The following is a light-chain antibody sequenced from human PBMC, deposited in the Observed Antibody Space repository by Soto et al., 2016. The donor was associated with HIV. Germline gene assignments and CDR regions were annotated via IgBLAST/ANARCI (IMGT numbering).Light chain of an antibody. CDR1: QSISSW. V-gene: IGKV1-12*02. J-gene: IGKJ2*01. CDR3: QQFGNSPYT. CDR2: GAS. Sequence: DIQMTQSPASVSASVGDRVTITCRASQSISSWLAWYQQKPGKAPKLLIYGASGLQSGVPSRFSGSGSETDFTLTISSLQPDDFATYYCQQFGNSPYTFGQGTKLEIK.